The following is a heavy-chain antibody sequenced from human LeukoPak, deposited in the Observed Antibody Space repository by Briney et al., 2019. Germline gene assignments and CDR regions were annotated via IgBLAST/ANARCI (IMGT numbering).Heavy chain of an antibody. CDR1: GYTFTSYG. CDR2: INPNSGGT. CDR3: ARDRSLRIVGATGRVGFAFDI. Sequence: ASVKVSCKASGYTFTSYGISWVRQAPGQGLESMGWINPNSGGTNYAQKFQGRVAMTRDTSISTAYMELSRLRSDDTAVYYCARDRSLRIVGATGRVGFAFDIWGQGTMVTVSS. D-gene: IGHD1-26*01. V-gene: IGHV1-2*02. J-gene: IGHJ3*02.